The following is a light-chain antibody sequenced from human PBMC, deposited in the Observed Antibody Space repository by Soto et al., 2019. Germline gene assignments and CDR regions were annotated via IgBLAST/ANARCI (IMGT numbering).Light chain of an antibody. J-gene: IGLJ2*01. CDR1: SSDVGGYNY. CDR2: AVS. Sequence: QSALTQPASVSGSPGQSITISCTGTSSDVGGYNYVSWYQQHPGKAPKLIIYAVSNRPSGVSHRFSGSKSGNTASLAIYGLQAEDEAEYYCSSYTSSTSVAFGGGTKLTVL. CDR3: SSYTSSTSVA. V-gene: IGLV2-14*01.